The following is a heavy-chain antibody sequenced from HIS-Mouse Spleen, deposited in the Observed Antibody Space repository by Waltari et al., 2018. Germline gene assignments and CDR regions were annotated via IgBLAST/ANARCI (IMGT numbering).Heavy chain of an antibody. CDR1: GFSLSTSGMC. D-gene: IGHD6-19*01. Sequence: QVTLRESGPALVKPTQTLTLTCTFSGFSLSTSGMCVSWIRQPTGKALEWLARIAWDDGKYYSTSLKTRLTISKDTSKNQVVLTMTNRDPVDTATYYCARIAEGYSSGWYAFDYWGQGTLVTVSS. CDR3: ARIAEGYSSGWYAFDY. J-gene: IGHJ4*02. CDR2: IAWDDGK. V-gene: IGHV2-70*15.